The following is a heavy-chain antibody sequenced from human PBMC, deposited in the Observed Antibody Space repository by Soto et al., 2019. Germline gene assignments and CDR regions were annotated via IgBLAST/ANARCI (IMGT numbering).Heavy chain of an antibody. J-gene: IGHJ3*02. Sequence: EVQLVESGGGLVKPGGSLRLSCAASGFTFSSYSMNWVRQAPGKGLEWVSSISSSSSYIYYADSVKGRFTISRDNAKNSLYLQMNSLRAEDTAVYYCAVLAVAGKVDAFDIWGQGTMVTVSS. D-gene: IGHD6-19*01. V-gene: IGHV3-21*01. CDR1: GFTFSSYS. CDR2: ISSSSSYI. CDR3: AVLAVAGKVDAFDI.